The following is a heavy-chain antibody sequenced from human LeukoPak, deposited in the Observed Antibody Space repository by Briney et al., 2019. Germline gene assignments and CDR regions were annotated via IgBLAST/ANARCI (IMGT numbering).Heavy chain of an antibody. J-gene: IGHJ4*02. CDR1: GFTFSSYA. D-gene: IGHD3-3*01. CDR2: ISGSGGST. CDR3: AKDFWSGYHSGYFDY. V-gene: IGHV3-23*01. Sequence: GGSLRLSCAASGFTFSSYAMNWVRQAPEKGLEWVSGISGSGGSTIYADSVKGRFTISRDNSKNTLYLQMNSLRAEDTAVYYCAKDFWSGYHSGYFDYWGQGTLVTVSS.